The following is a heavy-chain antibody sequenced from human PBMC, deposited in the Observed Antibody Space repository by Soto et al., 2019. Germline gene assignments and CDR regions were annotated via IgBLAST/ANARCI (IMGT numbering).Heavy chain of an antibody. Sequence: QVQLQESGPGLVKPSETLSLTCTVSGGSISSYYWSWIRRPPGKGLEWIGYTYYSGSTNYNPSRKSRVTISVDTSKNQFSLKLSSVTAADTAGYYCARGWGLVFDYWGQGTLVTVSS. CDR3: ARGWGLVFDY. V-gene: IGHV4-59*01. J-gene: IGHJ4*02. CDR1: GGSISSYY. CDR2: TYYSGST. D-gene: IGHD2-21*02.